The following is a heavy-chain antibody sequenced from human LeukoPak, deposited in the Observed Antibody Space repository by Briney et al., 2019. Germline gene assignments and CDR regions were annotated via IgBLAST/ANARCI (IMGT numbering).Heavy chain of an antibody. Sequence: SETLSLICAVSGGSISSYYWTWSRQPPGKGLEWIGYIYYSGSTNYNPSLKSRVTISVDTSKNQFSLKLTSVTAADTAVYYCARGRLWFGGLSFDIWGQGTMVTVSS. D-gene: IGHD3-10*01. CDR1: GGSISSYY. CDR3: ARGRLWFGGLSFDI. J-gene: IGHJ3*02. CDR2: IYYSGST. V-gene: IGHV4-59*01.